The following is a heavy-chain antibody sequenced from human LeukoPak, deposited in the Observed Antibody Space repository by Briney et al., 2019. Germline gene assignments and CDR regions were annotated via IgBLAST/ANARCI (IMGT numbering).Heavy chain of an antibody. J-gene: IGHJ5*02. Sequence: ASVKLSCNASGYTFTSYGISWVRQAPGQGLEWMGWIRAYNGNTNYAQKLQGRVTMTTDTSTSTAYMELRSLRSDDTAVYYCARVLLWFGDTTGWFDPWGQGTLVTVSS. CDR1: GYTFTSYG. CDR3: ARVLLWFGDTTGWFDP. D-gene: IGHD3-10*01. CDR2: IRAYNGNT. V-gene: IGHV1-18*01.